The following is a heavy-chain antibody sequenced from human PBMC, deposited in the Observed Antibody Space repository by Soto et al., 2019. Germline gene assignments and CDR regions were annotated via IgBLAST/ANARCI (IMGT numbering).Heavy chain of an antibody. CDR2: IIPIFGTA. V-gene: IGHV1-69*06. CDR1: GGTFSSYA. CDR3: ARDPTSAEGMDV. J-gene: IGHJ6*02. Sequence: SVKVSCKASGGTFSSYAISWVRQAPGQGLEWMGGIIPIFGTANYAQKFQGRVTITADKSTSTAYMELSSLRSEDTAVYYCARDPTSAEGMDVWGQGTTVTAP.